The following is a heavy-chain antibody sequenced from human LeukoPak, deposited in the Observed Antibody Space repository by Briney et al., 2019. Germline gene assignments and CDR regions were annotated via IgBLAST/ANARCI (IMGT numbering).Heavy chain of an antibody. CDR2: VYYSGST. V-gene: IGHV4-59*01. CDR1: GGSISTYY. D-gene: IGHD6-19*01. CDR3: ARDQCGSSGCRYFDY. J-gene: IGHJ4*02. Sequence: PSETLSLTCTVSGGSISTYYWRWIRQPPGEGLEGIGYVYYSGSTNYNPSIKSRVTISVDTSKNQFSLKLSSVTAADTAMYYCARDQCGSSGCRYFDYWGQGTLVTVSS.